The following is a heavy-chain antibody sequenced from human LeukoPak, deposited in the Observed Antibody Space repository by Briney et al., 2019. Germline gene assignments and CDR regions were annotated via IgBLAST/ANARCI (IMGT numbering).Heavy chain of an antibody. D-gene: IGHD2-15*01. Sequence: SETMSLTCTVSGGAISSYYWSWIRQPPGKGLEWIGYIYYSGSTNHNPSLKSRVTMSVDTSKNQFSLKLSSVTAEDTAVYYCARGGYCSGGSCYSWTDYYGMDVWGQGTTVTVSS. J-gene: IGHJ6*02. CDR3: ARGGYCSGGSCYSWTDYYGMDV. V-gene: IGHV4-59*01. CDR1: GGAISSYY. CDR2: IYYSGST.